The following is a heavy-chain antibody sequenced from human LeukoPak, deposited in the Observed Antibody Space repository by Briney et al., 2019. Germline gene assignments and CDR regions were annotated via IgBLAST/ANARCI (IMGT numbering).Heavy chain of an antibody. CDR1: GYTFTSYG. J-gene: IGHJ4*02. CDR2: IIPIFGTA. CDR3: ARGAMATMETTDY. V-gene: IGHV1-69*13. D-gene: IGHD5-24*01. Sequence: ASVKVSCKASGYTFTSYGISWVRQAPGQGLEWMGGIIPIFGTANYAQKFQGRVTITADESTSTAYMELSSLRSEDTAVYYCARGAMATMETTDYWGQGTLVTVSS.